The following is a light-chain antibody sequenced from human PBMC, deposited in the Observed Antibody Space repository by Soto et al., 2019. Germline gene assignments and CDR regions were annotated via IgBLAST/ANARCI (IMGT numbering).Light chain of an antibody. CDR2: EVT. V-gene: IGLV2-14*01. CDR3: SSYTNNNTGV. J-gene: IGLJ3*02. CDR1: SSDIGGHKY. Sequence: QSALTQPASVSGSPGQSITISCIGTSSDIGGHKYVSWYQLHAGKAPKLMIYEVTNRPSGTSNRFSGSKSGNTASLTISGLQAEDEADYYCSSYTNNNTGVFGGGTKLTVL.